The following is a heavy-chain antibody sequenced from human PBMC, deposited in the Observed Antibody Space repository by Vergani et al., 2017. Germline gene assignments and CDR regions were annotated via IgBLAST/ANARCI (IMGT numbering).Heavy chain of an antibody. CDR1: GFTFSSYS. J-gene: IGHJ4*02. V-gene: IGHV3-21*01. D-gene: IGHD6-13*01. Sequence: EVQLVESGGGLVKPGGSLRLSCAASGFTFSSYSMNWVRQAPGKGMEWVSSISSSSSYIYYADSVTGRFTIARDNAKNSLYLQMNSLRAEDTAVYYCARDSRGWAAAGPLVWGQGTLVTVSS. CDR3: ARDSRGWAAAGPLV. CDR2: ISSSSSYI.